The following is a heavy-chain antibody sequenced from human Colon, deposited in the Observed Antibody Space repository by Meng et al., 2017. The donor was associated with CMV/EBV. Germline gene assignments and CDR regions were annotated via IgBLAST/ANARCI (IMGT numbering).Heavy chain of an antibody. D-gene: IGHD3-22*01. J-gene: IGHJ4*02. V-gene: IGHV3-23*01. CDR1: TFSNYA. CDR3: AKVSANYDSSGSHSSFDF. Sequence: TFSNYAMSWVRQAPGKGLEWVSAVSSSGRYTYYADCVKGRFTISRDNSKNTQYLQMNSLRAEDTAVYYCAKVSANYDSSGSHSSFDFRGQGTLVTVSS. CDR2: VSSSGRYT.